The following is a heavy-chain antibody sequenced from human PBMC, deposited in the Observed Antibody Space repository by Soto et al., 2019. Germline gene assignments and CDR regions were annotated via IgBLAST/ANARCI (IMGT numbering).Heavy chain of an antibody. CDR2: MYYSENT. CDR1: GTSITSNNYY. D-gene: IGHD6-13*01. CDR3: ARDRATIAAAAIFDC. Sequence: LSLTCTVSGTSITSNNYYWGWIRQPPGKGLEWIASMYYSENTYYNPSLKSRVTISIDTSKNQLSLKLSSVTAADTAVYYCARDRATIAAAAIFDCWGQGTLVTVSS. J-gene: IGHJ4*02. V-gene: IGHV4-39*02.